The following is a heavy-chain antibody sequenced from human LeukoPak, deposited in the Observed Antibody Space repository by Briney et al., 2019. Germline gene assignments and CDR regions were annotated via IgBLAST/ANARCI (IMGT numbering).Heavy chain of an antibody. Sequence: SETLSLTCTVSGGSIASYYWSWIRQPPGKGLEWIGYIYYSGSTNYEPSLKSRVTISVDTSKNQFSLKLSSVTAADTAVYYCARGGYYGSGNDFRFDPWGQGTLVTVSS. CDR2: IYYSGST. CDR3: ARGGYYGSGNDFRFDP. D-gene: IGHD3-10*01. J-gene: IGHJ5*02. V-gene: IGHV4-59*01. CDR1: GGSIASYY.